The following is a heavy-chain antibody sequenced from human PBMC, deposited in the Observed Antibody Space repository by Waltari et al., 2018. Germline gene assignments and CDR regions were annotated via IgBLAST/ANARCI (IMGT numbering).Heavy chain of an antibody. Sequence: EVQLLESGGGLVQPGGSLRLSCAASGFSFSSFVMSWVRQAPGKGLEWVSSISGSGGTTYYADAVKGRFTLSRDNAKNTLYLQMDSLKVEDTAVYYCTIDIGGYASTWGQGTLVAVSS. V-gene: IGHV3-23*01. J-gene: IGHJ5*02. D-gene: IGHD6-13*01. CDR2: ISGSGGTT. CDR3: TIDIGGYAST. CDR1: GFSFSSFV.